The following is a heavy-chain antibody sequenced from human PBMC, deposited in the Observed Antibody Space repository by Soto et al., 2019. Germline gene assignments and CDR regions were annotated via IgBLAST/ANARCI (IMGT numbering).Heavy chain of an antibody. V-gene: IGHV1-18*01. CDR2: ISAHNGNT. Sequence: QVHLVQSGAEGKKPGASVKVSCKGSGYGFTTYGITWVRQAPGQGLEWMAWISAHNGNTNYAQKLQGRVTVTRDTSTSTAYMEVRSLRSHDTAVYYCARGRYGDYWGQGALVTVSS. CDR3: ARGRYGDY. D-gene: IGHD1-1*01. CDR1: GYGFTTYG. J-gene: IGHJ4*02.